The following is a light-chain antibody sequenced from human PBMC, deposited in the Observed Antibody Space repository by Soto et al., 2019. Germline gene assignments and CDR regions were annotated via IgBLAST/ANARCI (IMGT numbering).Light chain of an antibody. J-gene: IGLJ3*02. CDR1: RGHSSYA. CDR2: LNSDGSH. Sequence: QSVLTQSPSASASLGASVKLTCTLSRGHSSYAIAWYQQQPEKGPRYLMKLNSDGSHSKGDGIPDRFSGSSSGAERYLTISSLQSEDEADYYCQTWGTGGVFGGGTKLTVL. CDR3: QTWGTGGV. V-gene: IGLV4-69*01.